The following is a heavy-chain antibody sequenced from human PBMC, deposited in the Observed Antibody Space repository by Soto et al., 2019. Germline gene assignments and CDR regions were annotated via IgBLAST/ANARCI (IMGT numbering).Heavy chain of an antibody. V-gene: IGHV3-33*01. Sequence: GGSLRLSCAASGFTFSSYGMHWVRQAPGKGLEWVAVIWYDGSNKYYADSVKGRFTISRDNSKNTLYLQMNSLRAEDTAVYYWARAGSWRFYGGGDWGQGTLVTVSS. J-gene: IGHJ4*02. D-gene: IGHD6-19*01. CDR1: GFTFSSYG. CDR2: IWYDGSNK. CDR3: ARAGSWRFYGGGD.